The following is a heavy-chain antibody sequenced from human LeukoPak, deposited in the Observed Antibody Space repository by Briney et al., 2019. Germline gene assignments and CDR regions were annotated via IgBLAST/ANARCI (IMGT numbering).Heavy chain of an antibody. V-gene: IGHV5-51*01. Sequence: GESLKISCKGSGYSFTSYWIGWVRRMPGKGLEWMGIIYPGDSDTRYSPSFQGQVTISADKSISTAYLQWSSLKASGTAMYYCARAGAGDRPYYYYGMDVWGQGTTVTVSS. CDR2: IYPGDSDT. CDR1: GYSFTSYW. J-gene: IGHJ6*02. CDR3: ARAGAGDRPYYYYGMDV. D-gene: IGHD7-27*01.